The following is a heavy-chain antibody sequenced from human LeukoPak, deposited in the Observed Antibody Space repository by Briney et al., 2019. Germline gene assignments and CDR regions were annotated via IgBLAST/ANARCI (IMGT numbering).Heavy chain of an antibody. Sequence: SQTLSLTCTVSGGSISSGDYYWSWIRQPPGKGLEWIGYIYYSGSTYYNPSLKSRVTISVDTSKNQFSLKLSSVTAADTAVYYCARDIGGPPNMVRTRGPSFDPWGQGTLVTVSS. CDR1: GGSISSGDYY. CDR2: IYYSGST. J-gene: IGHJ5*02. V-gene: IGHV4-30-4*01. CDR3: ARDIGGPPNMVRTRGPSFDP. D-gene: IGHD3-10*01.